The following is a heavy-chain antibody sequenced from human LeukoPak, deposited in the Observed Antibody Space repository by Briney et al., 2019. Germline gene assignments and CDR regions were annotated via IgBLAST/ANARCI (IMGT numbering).Heavy chain of an antibody. CDR3: ATQTTVTTTFDY. Sequence: ASVKVSCKASGYTFTDYYMHWVRQAPGQGLEWMGWINPNSGGTNYAQKFQGRVTMTSDTSISTAYMELSRLRSDDTAVYYCATQTTVTTTFDYWGQGTLVTVSS. D-gene: IGHD4-17*01. J-gene: IGHJ4*02. CDR1: GYTFTDYY. V-gene: IGHV1-2*02. CDR2: INPNSGGT.